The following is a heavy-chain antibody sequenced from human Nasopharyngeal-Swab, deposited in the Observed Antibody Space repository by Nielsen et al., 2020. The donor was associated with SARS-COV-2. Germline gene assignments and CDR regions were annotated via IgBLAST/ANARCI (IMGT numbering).Heavy chain of an antibody. Sequence: GESLKISCAASGFTFSNAWMSWVRQAPGKGLEWVGRIKSKTDGGQTDYAAPVKGRFTISRDDSKNTLYLQMNSLKTEDTAVYYCTTDSKRLRQWLVLDYYYMDVWGKGTTVTVSS. CDR3: TTDSKRLRQWLVLDYYYMDV. CDR2: IKSKTDGGQT. D-gene: IGHD6-19*01. J-gene: IGHJ6*03. V-gene: IGHV3-15*01. CDR1: GFTFSNAW.